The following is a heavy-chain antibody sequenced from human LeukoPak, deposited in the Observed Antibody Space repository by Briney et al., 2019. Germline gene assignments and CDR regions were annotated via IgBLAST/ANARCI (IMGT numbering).Heavy chain of an antibody. Sequence: GGSLRLSCAASGFTFSSYSMSWVRQAPGKGLEWVSYISSSSSTIYYADSVKGRFTISRDNAKNSLYLQMNSLRAEDTAVYYCARLTTVTTHDAFDIWGQGTMVTVSS. CDR3: ARLTTVTTHDAFDI. CDR1: GFTFSSYS. J-gene: IGHJ3*02. CDR2: ISSSSSTI. D-gene: IGHD4-17*01. V-gene: IGHV3-48*01.